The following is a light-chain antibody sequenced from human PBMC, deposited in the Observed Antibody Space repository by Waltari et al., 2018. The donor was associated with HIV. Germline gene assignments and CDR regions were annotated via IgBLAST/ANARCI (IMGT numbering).Light chain of an antibody. CDR3: QTWGTGIVV. J-gene: IGLJ3*02. V-gene: IGLV4-69*01. Sequence: HLVLTQSPSASASLGASVKVTCNLSREHSSYAIAWHQHRPETGPRYLMKLNSDGSLDRGDGIPDRFSGASSGAERYLIVSSLQSDDEADYYCQTWGTGIVVCGGGTKLTVL. CDR2: LNSDGSL. CDR1: REHSSYA.